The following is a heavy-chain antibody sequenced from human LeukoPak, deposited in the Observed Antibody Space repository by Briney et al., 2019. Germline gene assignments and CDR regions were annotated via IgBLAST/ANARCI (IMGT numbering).Heavy chain of an antibody. CDR2: TDDDGSIT. V-gene: IGHV3-74*01. J-gene: IGHJ4*02. CDR3: VRALGSALDY. Sequence: GGSLRLSCAASGFAFSGSWMHWVRRAPGKGLAWVSRTDDDGSITNYADSVEGRFTISRDNAKNTLYLQMNSLRDEDTAVYYCVRALGSALDYWGQGTLVTVSS. D-gene: IGHD1-26*01. CDR1: GFAFSGSW.